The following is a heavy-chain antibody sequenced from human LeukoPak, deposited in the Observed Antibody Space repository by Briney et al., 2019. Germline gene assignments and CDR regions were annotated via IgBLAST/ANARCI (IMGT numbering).Heavy chain of an antibody. J-gene: IGHJ4*02. D-gene: IGHD1-26*01. V-gene: IGHV1-18*01. Sequence: ASVKVSCKASGYTFSNYGISWVRQAPGQGLEWMGWISVYTGKTYHAQKFQARVTMTTDTSTTTAYMELRSLRSDDTAVYYCARDQGGSYTYFDYWGQGTLVTVSS. CDR2: ISVYTGKT. CDR3: ARDQGGSYTYFDY. CDR1: GYTFSNYG.